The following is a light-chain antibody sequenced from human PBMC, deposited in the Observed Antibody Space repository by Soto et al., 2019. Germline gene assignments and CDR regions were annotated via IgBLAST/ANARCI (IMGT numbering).Light chain of an antibody. Sequence: QSALTQPASVSGSPGQSITISCTGTGSDVGGYNYVSWYQQHPGKAPKVMIYDVSKRPSGISNRFSGSKSGNTASLTISGLQIEDDAESYCSSYTSGSTRVVFGGGTKLTVL. J-gene: IGLJ2*01. V-gene: IGLV2-14*03. CDR3: SSYTSGSTRVV. CDR2: DVS. CDR1: GSDVGGYNY.